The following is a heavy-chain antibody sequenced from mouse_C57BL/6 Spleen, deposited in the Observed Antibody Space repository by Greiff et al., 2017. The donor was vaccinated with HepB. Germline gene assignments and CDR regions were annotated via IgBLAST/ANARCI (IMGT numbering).Heavy chain of an antibody. CDR1: GFTFSSYG. CDR2: ISSGGSYT. Sequence: DVQLVESGGDLVKPGGSLKLSCAASGFTFSSYGMSWVRQTPDKRLEWVATISSGGSYTYYPDSVKGRFTISRDNAKNTLYLQMSSLKSEDTAMYYCARHPYYGSSRSLPYYFDYWGQGTTLTVSS. V-gene: IGHV5-6*01. CDR3: ARHPYYGSSRSLPYYFDY. J-gene: IGHJ2*01. D-gene: IGHD1-1*01.